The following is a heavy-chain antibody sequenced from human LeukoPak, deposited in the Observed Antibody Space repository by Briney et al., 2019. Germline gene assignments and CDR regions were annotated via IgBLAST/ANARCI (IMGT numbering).Heavy chain of an antibody. CDR2: INAGNGNT. CDR1: GYTFTSYA. V-gene: IGHV1-3*01. CDR3: ARGGLVVAATIDY. J-gene: IGHJ4*02. Sequence: ASVKVSCKASGYTFTSYAMHWVRQAPGQRLEWMGWINAGNGNTKYSQKFQGRVTITRDTSASTAYMELSSLRSEDTAVYYCARGGLVVAATIDYWGQGTLVTASS. D-gene: IGHD2-15*01.